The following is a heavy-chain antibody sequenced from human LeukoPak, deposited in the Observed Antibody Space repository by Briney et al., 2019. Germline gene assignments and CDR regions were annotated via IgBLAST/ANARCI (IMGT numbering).Heavy chain of an antibody. V-gene: IGHV3-11*04. CDR2: ISSSGSTI. J-gene: IGHJ6*03. D-gene: IGHD6-6*01. CDR1: GFTFSDYY. Sequence: GGSLRLSCAASGFTFSDYYMSWIRQAPGKGLEWVSYISSSGSTIYYADSVKGRFTISRDNAKNSLYLQMNSLRAEDTAVYYWARARGEQLVDPDGFYMDVWGKGTTVTVSS. CDR3: ARARGEQLVDPDGFYMDV.